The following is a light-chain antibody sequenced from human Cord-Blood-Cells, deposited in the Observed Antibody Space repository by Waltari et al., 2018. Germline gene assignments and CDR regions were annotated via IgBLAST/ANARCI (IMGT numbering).Light chain of an antibody. V-gene: IGLV2-23*01. J-gene: IGLJ1*01. CDR3: CSYAGSSYV. Sequence: QSALTQPASVSGSPGQSITISCTGTSRDVGSYNLVSWYQQHPGKAPKLMIYEGSKRPSGVSNRFSGSKSGNTASLTISVLQAEDEADYYCCSYAGSSYVFGTGTKVTVL. CDR1: SRDVGSYNL. CDR2: EGS.